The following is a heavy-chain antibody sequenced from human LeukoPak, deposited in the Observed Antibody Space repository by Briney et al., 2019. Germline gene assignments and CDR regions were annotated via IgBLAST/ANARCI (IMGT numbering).Heavy chain of an antibody. Sequence: ASVKVSCKASGYTFNTYGITWVRQAPGKGLEWVASMNEDGGEIHHVDSVKGRFTISRDNAKNSLYLQMNSLTAEDTAVYYCVRAYHPGGWFDPWGQGTLVTVSS. CDR1: GYTFNTYG. D-gene: IGHD2-21*01. CDR3: VRAYHPGGWFDP. CDR2: MNEDGGEI. J-gene: IGHJ5*02. V-gene: IGHV3-7*04.